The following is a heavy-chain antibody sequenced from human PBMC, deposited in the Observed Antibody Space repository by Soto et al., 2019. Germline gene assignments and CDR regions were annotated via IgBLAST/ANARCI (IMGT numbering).Heavy chain of an antibody. D-gene: IGHD1-26*01. CDR3: ATESSWSYSDLFDY. J-gene: IGHJ4*02. Sequence: ASVKVSCKVSGYTLTELSMHWVRQAPGKGLEWMGGFDPEDGETIYAQKFQGRVTMTEDTSTDTAYMELSSLRSEDTAVYYCATESSWSYSDLFDYWGQGTLVTVSS. CDR1: GYTLTELS. CDR2: FDPEDGET. V-gene: IGHV1-24*01.